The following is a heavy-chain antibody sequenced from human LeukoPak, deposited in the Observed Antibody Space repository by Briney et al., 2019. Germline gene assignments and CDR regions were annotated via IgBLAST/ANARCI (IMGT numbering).Heavy chain of an antibody. V-gene: IGHV5-51*01. D-gene: IGHD6-19*01. CDR1: GYSFTSYW. CDR2: IYPGDSDT. J-gene: IGHJ4*02. Sequence: GESLKISCKGSGYSFTSYWIGWVRQMPGKGLEWMGIIYPGDSDTRYSPSFQGQVTTSADKSISTAYLQWSSLKASDTAMYYCARQGYSSGWSRGFDYWGQGTLVTVSS. CDR3: ARQGYSSGWSRGFDY.